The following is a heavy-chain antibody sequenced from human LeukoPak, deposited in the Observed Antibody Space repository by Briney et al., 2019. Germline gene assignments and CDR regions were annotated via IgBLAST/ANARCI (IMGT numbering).Heavy chain of an antibody. D-gene: IGHD1-26*01. J-gene: IGHJ5*02. CDR2: INPNSGGT. CDR3: ARGRPEWDLGVTNWFDP. Sequence: ASVKVSCKASGYTFTGYYMHWVRQAPGQGLEWMGWINPNSGGTNYAQKFQDRVTMTRDTSTSTVYMELSSLRSEDTAVYYCARGRPEWDLGVTNWFDPWGQGTLVTVSS. CDR1: GYTFTGYY. V-gene: IGHV1-2*02.